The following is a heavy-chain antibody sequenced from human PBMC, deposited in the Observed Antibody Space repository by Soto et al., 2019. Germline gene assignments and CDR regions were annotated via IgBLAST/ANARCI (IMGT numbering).Heavy chain of an antibody. CDR2: ISSSSSTI. D-gene: IGHD6-13*01. V-gene: IGHV3-48*01. J-gene: IGHJ4*02. CDR3: ARSESSSWYGVDY. Sequence: PGGSLRLSCAASGFTFSSYSMNWVRQAPGKGLEWVSYISSSSSTIYYADSVKGRFTISRDNAKNSLYLQMNSLRAEDTAVYYCARSESSSWYGVDYWGQGTLVTVSS. CDR1: GFTFSSYS.